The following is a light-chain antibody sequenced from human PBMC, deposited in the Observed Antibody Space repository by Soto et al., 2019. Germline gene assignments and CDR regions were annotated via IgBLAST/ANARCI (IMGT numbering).Light chain of an antibody. V-gene: IGKV3-15*01. J-gene: IGKJ1*01. CDR2: GAS. CDR1: QSVSSY. CDR3: QQYDNWPQT. Sequence: EIVMTQSPATLSVSLGDRATLSCRASQSVSSYLAWYQQKPGQAPRLLIYGASTRATGIPARFSGSGSETDFTLTISSLQSEDFAIYYCQQYDNWPQTFGQGTKVEIK.